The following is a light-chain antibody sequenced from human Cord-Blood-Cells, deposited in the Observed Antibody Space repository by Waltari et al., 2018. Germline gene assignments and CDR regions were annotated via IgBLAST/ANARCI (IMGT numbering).Light chain of an antibody. CDR2: DAS. Sequence: DIQMIQSPSSLSASVGDRVTITCQASQDISNYLNWYQQKPGKAPKLLIYDASNLETGVPSRFSGSGSWTDFTFTISSLQPEDIATYYCQQYDNLPITFGQGTRLEIK. V-gene: IGKV1-33*01. CDR1: QDISNY. CDR3: QQYDNLPIT. J-gene: IGKJ5*01.